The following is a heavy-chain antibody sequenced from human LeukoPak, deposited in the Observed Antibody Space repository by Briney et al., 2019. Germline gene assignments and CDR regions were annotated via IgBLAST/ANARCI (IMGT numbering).Heavy chain of an antibody. Sequence: ASVKVSCKASGYTFTGCYMHWVRQAPGQGLEWMGWINAYNGDTNYAQKFQGRVTMTTDTSTSTAYMELRSLRSDDTAVYYCARGGPAARLITFGGVTDYWGQGTLVTVSS. J-gene: IGHJ4*02. D-gene: IGHD3-16*01. CDR3: ARGGPAARLITFGGVTDY. CDR1: GYTFTGCY. V-gene: IGHV1-18*04. CDR2: INAYNGDT.